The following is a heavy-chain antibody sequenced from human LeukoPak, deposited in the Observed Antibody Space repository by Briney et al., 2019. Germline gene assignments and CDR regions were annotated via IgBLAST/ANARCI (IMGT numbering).Heavy chain of an antibody. D-gene: IGHD3-10*01. V-gene: IGHV1-46*01. Sequence: ASVKVSCKASGYTFTSYYMHWVRQAPGQGLEWMGIINPSGGSTSYAQKFQGRVTMTRDTSISTAYMELSRLRSDDTAVYYCARASYGSGSYYPLGYWGQGTLVTVSS. CDR2: INPSGGST. CDR1: GYTFTSYY. CDR3: ARASYGSGSYYPLGY. J-gene: IGHJ4*02.